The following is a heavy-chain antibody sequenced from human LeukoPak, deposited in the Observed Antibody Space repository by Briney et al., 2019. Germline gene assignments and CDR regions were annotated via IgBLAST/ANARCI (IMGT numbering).Heavy chain of an antibody. CDR3: ARAKYSSSWYHLGFDP. Sequence: TPSETLSLTCAVYGGSFSGYYWSWIRQPPGKGLEWIGYIYYSGSTNYNPSLKSRVTISVDTSKNQFSLKLSSVTAADTAVYYCARAKYSSSWYHLGFDPWGQGTLVTVS. CDR2: IYYSGST. V-gene: IGHV4-59*01. CDR1: GGSFSGYY. D-gene: IGHD6-13*01. J-gene: IGHJ5*02.